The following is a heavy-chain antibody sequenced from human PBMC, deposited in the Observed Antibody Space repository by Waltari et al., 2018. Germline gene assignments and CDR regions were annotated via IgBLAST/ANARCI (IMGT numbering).Heavy chain of an antibody. CDR3: AKVVSLGYCSGGSCSRFQH. Sequence: QVQLVESGGGVVQPGGSLRLSCAASGFTFSSYGMHWVRQAPGKGLEWVAFIRYDGSNKYYADSVKGRFTISRDNSKNTLYLQMNSLRAEDTAVYYCAKVVSLGYCSGGSCSRFQHWGQGTLVTVSS. CDR1: GFTFSSYG. CDR2: IRYDGSNK. J-gene: IGHJ1*01. V-gene: IGHV3-30*02. D-gene: IGHD2-15*01.